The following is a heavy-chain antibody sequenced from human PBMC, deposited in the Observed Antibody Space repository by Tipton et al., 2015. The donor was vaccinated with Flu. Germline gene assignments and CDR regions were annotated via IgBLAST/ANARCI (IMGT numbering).Heavy chain of an antibody. D-gene: IGHD5-18*01. J-gene: IGHJ4*02. V-gene: IGHV3-53*01. CDR1: GFSVSDNY. Sequence: AVSGFSVSDNYLSWVRQAPGEGLEWVSLIYTDGATYYSDSVKGRFIISRDVSKNTLYLQMNALRADDTAMYYCARGSPDTSRDYWGQGTLVTVSS. CDR3: ARGSPDTSRDY. CDR2: IYTDGAT.